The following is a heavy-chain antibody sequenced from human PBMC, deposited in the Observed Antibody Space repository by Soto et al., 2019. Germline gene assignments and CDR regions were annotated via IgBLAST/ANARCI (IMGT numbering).Heavy chain of an antibody. CDR2: ISAYNGNT. J-gene: IGHJ6*02. D-gene: IGHD6-13*01. CDR3: ARDLYYPGQQLVRSYYYYCGMDV. Sequence: ASVKVSCKASGYTFTSYGISWVRQAPGQGLEWMGWISAYNGNTNYAQKLQGRVTMTTDTSTSTAYMELRSLRSDDTAVYYCARDLYYPGQQLVRSYYYYCGMDVWGQGTTVTVSS. CDR1: GYTFTSYG. V-gene: IGHV1-18*01.